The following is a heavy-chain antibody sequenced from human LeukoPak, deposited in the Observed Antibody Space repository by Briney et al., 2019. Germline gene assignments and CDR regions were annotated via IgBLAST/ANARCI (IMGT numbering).Heavy chain of an antibody. J-gene: IGHJ4*02. Sequence: GGSLRLSCAAPGFTFSSYAMSWVRQAPGKGLEWVANITPDGSDRYYVDSLKGRVTISRDNTKSSLYLQLNSLRAEDTAVYYCVPGGLAVSGIDYWGQGALVTVSS. V-gene: IGHV3-7*01. CDR3: VPGGLAVSGIDY. CDR2: ITPDGSDR. D-gene: IGHD6-19*01. CDR1: GFTFSSYA.